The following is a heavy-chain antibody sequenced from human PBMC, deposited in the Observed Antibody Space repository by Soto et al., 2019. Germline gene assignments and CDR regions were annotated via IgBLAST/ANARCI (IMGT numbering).Heavy chain of an antibody. CDR3: ARRYAGYCSGGSFYSGPFDY. D-gene: IGHD2-15*01. V-gene: IGHV4-59*08. Sequence: QVQLQESGPGLVKPSETLSLTCTVSGGSISSYYWSWIRQPPGKGLEWIGYIYYSGSTNYNPSLKSRVTISVDTSKNQFSLKLSSVTAADTAVYYCARRYAGYCSGGSFYSGPFDYWGQGTLVTVSS. J-gene: IGHJ4*02. CDR2: IYYSGST. CDR1: GGSISSYY.